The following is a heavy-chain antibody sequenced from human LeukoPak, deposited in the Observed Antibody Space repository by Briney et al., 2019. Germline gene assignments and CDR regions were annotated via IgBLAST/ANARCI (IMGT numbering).Heavy chain of an antibody. CDR1: GFTFSSYA. CDR3: VRGGYGSIDY. CDR2: ISGSGGST. J-gene: IGHJ4*02. D-gene: IGHD4-17*01. V-gene: IGHV3-23*01. Sequence: SGGSLRLSCAASGFTFSSYAMSWVRQAPGKGLEWVSAISGSGGSTYYADSVKGRFTISRDNAKNTLYLQLNSLRAEDTAVYYCVRGGYGSIDYWGQGTLVTVSS.